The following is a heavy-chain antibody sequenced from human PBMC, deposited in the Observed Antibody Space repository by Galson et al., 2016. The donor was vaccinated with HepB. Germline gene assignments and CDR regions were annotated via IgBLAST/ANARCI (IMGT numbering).Heavy chain of an antibody. CDR3: AKGVHYDFWSGYTNWFDP. J-gene: IGHJ5*02. Sequence: SLRLSCAASGFVVASHYMTWVRQAPGKGLEWVSALSGSGTSTYYADSVKGRFTISRDNSKNTLYLQMNSLRAEDTAVYYCAKGVHYDFWSGYTNWFDPWGQGTLVTVSS. CDR2: LSGSGTST. CDR1: GFVVASHY. V-gene: IGHV3-23*01. D-gene: IGHD3-3*01.